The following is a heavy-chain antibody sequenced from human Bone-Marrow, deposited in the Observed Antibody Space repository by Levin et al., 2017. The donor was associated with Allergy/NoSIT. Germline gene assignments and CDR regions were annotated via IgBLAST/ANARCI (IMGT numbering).Heavy chain of an antibody. CDR1: GGFVSTATYY. J-gene: IGHJ3*02. D-gene: IGHD3-22*01. Sequence: HSQTLSLTCTVSGGFVSTATYYWSWIRQSPGKGLEWIAYIYYNGSTNDNPSLKSRVTISVDTSNNKVSLKLTSVTAADTAVYYCARGDYYDVSRDAFDIWGQGTMVTVSP. CDR3: ARGDYYDVSRDAFDI. V-gene: IGHV4-61*01. CDR2: IYYNGST.